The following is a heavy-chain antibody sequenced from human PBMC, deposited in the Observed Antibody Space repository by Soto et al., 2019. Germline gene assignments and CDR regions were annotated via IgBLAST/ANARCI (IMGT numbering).Heavy chain of an antibody. CDR3: ARRLQEEYYCYGMDD. CDR1: GGTFSSYT. J-gene: IGHJ6*02. CDR2: IIPILGLA. D-gene: IGHD4-4*01. V-gene: IGHV1-69*02. Sequence: QVQLVQSGAEVKKPGSSVKVSCKASGGTFSSYTISWVRQAPGQGLEWMGRIIPILGLANYAQKLQGRVKIIADKSTSRAYMELNSRRPEDTAVYYCARRLQEEYYCYGMDDWGQGTTVTVSS.